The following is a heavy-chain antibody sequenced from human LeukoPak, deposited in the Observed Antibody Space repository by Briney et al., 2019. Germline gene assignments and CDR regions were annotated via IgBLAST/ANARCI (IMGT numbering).Heavy chain of an antibody. CDR3: ARGLPKHDFGDYGGTWFDP. CDR1: GGSISSYY. J-gene: IGHJ5*02. D-gene: IGHD4-17*01. Sequence: SETLSLTCTVSGGSISSYYWSWIRQPPGKGLEWIGYIYYSGSTNYNPSLKSRVTISVDTSKNQFSLKLSSVTAADTAVYYCARGLPKHDFGDYGGTWFDPWGQGTLVTVSS. V-gene: IGHV4-59*01. CDR2: IYYSGST.